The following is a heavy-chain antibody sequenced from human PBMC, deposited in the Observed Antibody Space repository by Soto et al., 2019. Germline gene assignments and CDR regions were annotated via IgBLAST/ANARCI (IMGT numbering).Heavy chain of an antibody. CDR3: ARAAVAGLYYYGMDV. V-gene: IGHV3-30-3*01. D-gene: IGHD6-19*01. CDR1: GFTFSSYA. Sequence: QVQLVESGGGVVQPGRSLRLSCAASGFTFSSYAMHWVRQAPGKGLEWVAVISYDGSNKYYADSVKGRFTISRDNSKNALYLQMNSLRAEDTAVYYCARAAVAGLYYYGMDVWGQGTTVTVSS. CDR2: ISYDGSNK. J-gene: IGHJ6*02.